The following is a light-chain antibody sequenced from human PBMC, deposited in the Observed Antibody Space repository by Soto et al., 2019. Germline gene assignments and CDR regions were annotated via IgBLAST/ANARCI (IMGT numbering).Light chain of an antibody. V-gene: IGLV2-14*01. CDR1: SSDVGGYNY. Sequence: ALTQPASVSGSPGQSITISCTGTSSDVGGYNYVSWYQQHPGKAPKLMIYDVSNRPSGVSNRYSGSKSGNTASLTISGLQAEDEADYYCSSYTSSSTLLYVFGTGTKLTVL. CDR2: DVS. CDR3: SSYTSSSTLLYV. J-gene: IGLJ1*01.